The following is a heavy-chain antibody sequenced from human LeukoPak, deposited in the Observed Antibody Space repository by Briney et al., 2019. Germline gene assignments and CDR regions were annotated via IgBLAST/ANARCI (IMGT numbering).Heavy chain of an antibody. CDR1: GGSISSYY. V-gene: IGHV4-59*08. CDR2: IYYSGST. J-gene: IGHJ4*02. CDR3: ARPYGGNSFDTYFDY. Sequence: SETLSLTCTVSGGSISSYYWSWIRQPPGKGLEWIGYIYYSGSTYYNPSLKSRVTISVDTSKNQFSLKLSSVTAADTAVYYCARPYGGNSFDTYFDYWGQGTLVTVSS. D-gene: IGHD4-23*01.